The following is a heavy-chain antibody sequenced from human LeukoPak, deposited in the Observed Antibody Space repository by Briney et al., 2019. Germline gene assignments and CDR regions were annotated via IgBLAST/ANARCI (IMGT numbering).Heavy chain of an antibody. Sequence: ASVKVSFKASGGTFIIYAISWVRQAPGQGLEGMGWISAYNGNTNYAQKLQGRVTMTTDTSTSTAYMELRSLRSDDTAVYYCARFNHPDFWSGGNWFDPWGQGTLVTVSS. D-gene: IGHD3-3*01. V-gene: IGHV1-18*01. CDR3: ARFNHPDFWSGGNWFDP. CDR2: ISAYNGNT. J-gene: IGHJ5*02. CDR1: GGTFIIYA.